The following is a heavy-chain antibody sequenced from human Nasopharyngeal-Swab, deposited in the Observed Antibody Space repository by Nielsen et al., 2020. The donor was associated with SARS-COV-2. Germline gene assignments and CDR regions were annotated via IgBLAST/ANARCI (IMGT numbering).Heavy chain of an antibody. Sequence: GSLRLSCTVSGRSISSYYWSWIRQPPGKGLEWIGYIYYSGSTNYNPSLKSRVTISVDTSKNQFSLKLSSVTAADTAVYYCARGGRSIAVAGRAFDYWGQGTLVTVSS. CDR3: ARGGRSIAVAGRAFDY. CDR2: IYYSGST. D-gene: IGHD6-19*01. J-gene: IGHJ4*02. V-gene: IGHV4-59*01. CDR1: GRSISSYY.